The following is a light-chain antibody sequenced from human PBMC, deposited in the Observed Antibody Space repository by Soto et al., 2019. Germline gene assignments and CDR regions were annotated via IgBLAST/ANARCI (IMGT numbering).Light chain of an antibody. CDR3: ASWDDSLSGDV. J-gene: IGLJ1*01. Sequence: SVLTQPPSASGNPGQRLTISCSGSTSNILRNYVYWYRQLPGTAPRLLISMNDQRPSGVPDRFSGSKSGTSASLAISGLRCEDEADYYCASWDDSLSGDVFGTGTKVTVL. CDR2: MND. V-gene: IGLV1-47*01. CDR1: TSNILRNY.